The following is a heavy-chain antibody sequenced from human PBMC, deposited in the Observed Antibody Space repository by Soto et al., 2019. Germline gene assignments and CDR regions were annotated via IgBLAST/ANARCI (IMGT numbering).Heavy chain of an antibody. CDR2: ISYDGSNK. V-gene: IGHV3-30*18. D-gene: IGHD2-2*01. Sequence: QVQLVESGGGVVQPGRSLRLSCAASGFTFSSYGMHWVRQAPGKGLEWVAVISYDGSNKYYADSVKGRFTISRDNSKNTRYLQMNSLRAEDTAVYYCAKDLFQGYCSSTSCPKNYYYYMDVWGKGTTVTVSS. J-gene: IGHJ6*03. CDR3: AKDLFQGYCSSTSCPKNYYYYMDV. CDR1: GFTFSSYG.